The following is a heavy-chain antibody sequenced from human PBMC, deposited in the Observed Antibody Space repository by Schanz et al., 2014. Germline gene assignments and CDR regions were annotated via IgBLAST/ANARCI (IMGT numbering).Heavy chain of an antibody. D-gene: IGHD3-9*01. CDR2: ISAYNGNT. Sequence: QVQLVQSGAEVKKPGASVKVSCKASGYTFTSYGISWVRQAPGQGLEWMGWISAYNGNTKYPQKLQGRVTMTTDTATSTAYLELRSLRSDDTAVYYCARDAADCYDSLTEEEYWGQGTLVTVSS. CDR1: GYTFTSYG. V-gene: IGHV1-18*01. J-gene: IGHJ4*02. CDR3: ARDAADCYDSLTEEEY.